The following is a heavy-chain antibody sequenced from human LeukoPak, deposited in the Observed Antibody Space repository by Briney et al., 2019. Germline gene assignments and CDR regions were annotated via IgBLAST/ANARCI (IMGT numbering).Heavy chain of an antibody. CDR1: GFTFSSYA. CDR3: ARGHYELWF. CDR2: ISGSGGST. J-gene: IGHJ1*01. V-gene: IGHV3-23*01. D-gene: IGHD3-16*01. Sequence: GGSLRLPCRTSGFTFSSYAMSWVRQAPGKGLEWVSSISGSGGSTYYAESVKGRFTISRDDAKNSLYLQMNSLRAEDTAVYYCARGHYELWFWGQGTLVTVSS.